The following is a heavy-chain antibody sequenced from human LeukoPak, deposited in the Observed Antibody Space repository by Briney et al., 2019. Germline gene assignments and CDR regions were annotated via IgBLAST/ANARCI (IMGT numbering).Heavy chain of an antibody. CDR3: ARQAYYYDGGANNWFDP. J-gene: IGHJ5*02. Sequence: SETLSLTCTVSGGSLINYYWSWIRQLPGKGLEWIGPAYYSESTDYNPSLKSRVAISIDTSKNQLSLKLISVTAADTAIYYCARQAYYYDGGANNWFDPWGQGTLVTVSS. CDR2: AYYSEST. CDR1: GGSLINYY. D-gene: IGHD3-22*01. V-gene: IGHV4-59*08.